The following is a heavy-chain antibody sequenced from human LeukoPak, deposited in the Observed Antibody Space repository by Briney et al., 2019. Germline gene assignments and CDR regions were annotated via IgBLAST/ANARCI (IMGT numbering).Heavy chain of an antibody. Sequence: SQTLSLTCTVSGGSISSGGYYWSWIRQHPGKGLEWIGYIYYSGSTYYNPSLKSRVTISVDTSKNQFSLKLSSVTAADTAVYYCASLDFVDTAMVFLGAFDIWGQGTMVTVSS. CDR2: IYYSGST. V-gene: IGHV4-31*03. J-gene: IGHJ3*02. CDR3: ASLDFVDTAMVFLGAFDI. D-gene: IGHD5-18*01. CDR1: GGSISSGGYY.